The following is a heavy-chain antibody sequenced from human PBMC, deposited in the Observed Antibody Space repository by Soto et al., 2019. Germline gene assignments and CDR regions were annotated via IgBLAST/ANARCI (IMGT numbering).Heavy chain of an antibody. D-gene: IGHD2-15*01. V-gene: IGHV5-51*01. J-gene: IGHJ6*02. CDR3: ARRYCSGGSCSSGMDV. Sequence: GESLKISCKGSGYSFTSYWIGWVRQMPGKGLEWMGIIYPGDSDTRYSPSFQGQVTISADKSISTAYLQWSSLKASDTAMYYCARRYCSGGSCSSGMDVWGQGTTVTVSS. CDR1: GYSFTSYW. CDR2: IYPGDSDT.